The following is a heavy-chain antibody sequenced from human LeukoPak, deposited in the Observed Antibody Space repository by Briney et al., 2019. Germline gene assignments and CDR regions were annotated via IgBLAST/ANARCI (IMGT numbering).Heavy chain of an antibody. D-gene: IGHD1-14*01. V-gene: IGHV6-1*01. CDR2: TYYRSKWYN. CDR1: GDSVSSNSAA. Sequence: SETLSLTCAISGDSVSSNSAAWNWIRQSPSRGLEWLGRTYYRSKWYNDYAVSVKRRITINLDTSKNQFSLQLNSVTPDDTAVYYCAGSNHYYYGMDVWGQGTTVTVSS. CDR3: AGSNHYYYGMDV. J-gene: IGHJ6*02.